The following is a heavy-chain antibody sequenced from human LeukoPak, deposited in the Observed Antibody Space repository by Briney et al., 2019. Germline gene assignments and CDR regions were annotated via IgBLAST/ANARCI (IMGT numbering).Heavy chain of an antibody. CDR2: IKPDGSEK. CDR1: GVTFSTYW. J-gene: IGHJ6*02. V-gene: IGHV3-7*05. CDR3: ARRTAVAGTVKVYYYYYGMDV. D-gene: IGHD6-19*01. Sequence: PGGSLRLSCATSGVTFSTYWMSWVRQAPGKGLEWVANIKPDGSEKYYVASVKGRFTISRDNAKNSLYLQMNSLRAEDTAVYYCARRTAVAGTVKVYYYYYGMDVWGQGTTVTVSS.